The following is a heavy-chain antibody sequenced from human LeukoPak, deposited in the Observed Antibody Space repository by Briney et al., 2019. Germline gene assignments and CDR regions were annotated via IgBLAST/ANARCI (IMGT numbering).Heavy chain of an antibody. J-gene: IGHJ6*03. CDR1: GGSISSYY. Sequence: SETLSLTCTVSGGSISSYYWSWIRQPPGKGLEWIGYIYYSGSTNYNPSLKSRVTISVDTSKNQFSLKLSSVTAADTAVYYCARVNIVVVPAAIVYYYMDVWGKGTTVTVSS. CDR2: IYYSGST. CDR3: ARVNIVVVPAAIVYYYMDV. D-gene: IGHD2-2*02. V-gene: IGHV4-59*08.